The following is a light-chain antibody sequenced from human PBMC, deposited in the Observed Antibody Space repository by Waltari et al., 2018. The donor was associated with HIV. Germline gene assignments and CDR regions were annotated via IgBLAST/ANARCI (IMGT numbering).Light chain of an antibody. CDR2: GAS. Sequence: EIVMRQSPATLSVSPGERATLSCRASQSVSSNLAWYQQKPGQAPRLLIYGASTGATGIPARFSGSGSGTEFTLTISSLQSEDFAVYYCQQYNNWPGTFGQGTKLEIK. V-gene: IGKV3-15*01. J-gene: IGKJ2*01. CDR3: QQYNNWPGT. CDR1: QSVSSN.